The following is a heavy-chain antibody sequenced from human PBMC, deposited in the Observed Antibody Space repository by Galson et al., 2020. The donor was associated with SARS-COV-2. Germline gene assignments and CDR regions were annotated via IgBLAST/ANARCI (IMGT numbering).Heavy chain of an antibody. V-gene: IGHV3-30*03. CDR2: ISYDGSNK. J-gene: IGHJ4*02. CDR1: GFTFSSYG. CDR3: ARDLRVTVVTPLFDY. Sequence: GESLKISCAASGFTFSSYGMHWVRQAPGKGLEWVAVISYDGSNKYYADSVKGRFTISRDNSKNTLYLQMNSLRAEDTAVYYCARDLRVTVVTPLFDYWGQGTLVTVSS. D-gene: IGHD2-21*02.